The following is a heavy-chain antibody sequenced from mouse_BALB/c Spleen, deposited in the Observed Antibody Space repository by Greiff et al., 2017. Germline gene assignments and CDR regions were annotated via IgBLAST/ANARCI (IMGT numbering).Heavy chain of an antibody. CDR3: ANGDGYPAWFAY. V-gene: IGHV1S137*01. CDR2: ISTYYGDA. Sequence: QVQLQQSGAELVRPGVSVKISCKGSGYTFTDYAMHWVKQSHAKSLEWIGVISTYYGDASYNQKFKGKATMTVDKSSSTAYMELARLTSEDSAIYYCANGDGYPAWFAYWGQGTLVTVSA. CDR1: GYTFTDYA. D-gene: IGHD2-3*01. J-gene: IGHJ3*01.